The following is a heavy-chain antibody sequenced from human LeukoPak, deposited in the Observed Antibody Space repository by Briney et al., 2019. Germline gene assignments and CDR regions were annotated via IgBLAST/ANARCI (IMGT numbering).Heavy chain of an antibody. V-gene: IGHV3-43*02. J-gene: IGHJ4*02. D-gene: IGHD3-10*01. CDR2: ISGDGCST. CDR3: AKASYGSGNNYFDY. Sequence: SGGSLRLSCAASGFTFDDYAMHWVRQAPGKGLEWVSLISGDGCSTYYADSVKGRFTISRDNSKNSLYLQMNSLRTEDTALYYCAKASYGSGNNYFDYWGQGTLVTVSS. CDR1: GFTFDDYA.